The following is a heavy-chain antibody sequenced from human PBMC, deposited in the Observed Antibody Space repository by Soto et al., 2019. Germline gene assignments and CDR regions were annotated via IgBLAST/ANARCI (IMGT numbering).Heavy chain of an antibody. Sequence: SETLSLTRTVSGGSISSGGYYWSWIRQHPGKGLEWIGYIYYSGGTYYNPSLKSRVTISVDTSKNQFSLKLSSVTAADTAVYCCARANTVTAPGYYYGMDVWGQGTTVTVSS. CDR1: GGSISSGGYY. CDR2: IYYSGGT. V-gene: IGHV4-31*03. D-gene: IGHD4-4*01. CDR3: ARANTVTAPGYYYGMDV. J-gene: IGHJ6*02.